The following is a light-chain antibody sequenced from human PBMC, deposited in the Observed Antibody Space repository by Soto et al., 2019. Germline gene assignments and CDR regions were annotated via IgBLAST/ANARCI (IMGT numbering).Light chain of an antibody. CDR2: GAS. J-gene: IGKJ1*01. CDR3: QQYGRSPWT. CDR1: QSVSSSY. Sequence: EIVLTQSPGTLSLSPGDRATLSCRASQSVSSSYLAWYQQKPGQAPGLLIYGASSRATGIPDRFSGSGSGTDFTLTISRLELEDFAVYYCQQYGRSPWTSGQRAKVE. V-gene: IGKV3-20*01.